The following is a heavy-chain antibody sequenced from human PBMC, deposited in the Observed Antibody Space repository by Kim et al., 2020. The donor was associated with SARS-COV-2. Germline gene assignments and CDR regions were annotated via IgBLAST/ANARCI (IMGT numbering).Heavy chain of an antibody. CDR1: GASISSDY. Sequence: SETLSLTCTISGASISSDYWTWIRQPPGKQLEWIGYISYNKRTSYNPSLKSRVSMSLDTSRNQFSLKLNSVTAADTAVYYCARLPDINGWPFVYWAQGTLVTVSS. CDR3: ARLPDINGWPFVY. CDR2: ISYNKRT. V-gene: IGHV4-59*08. J-gene: IGHJ4*02. D-gene: IGHD6-19*01.